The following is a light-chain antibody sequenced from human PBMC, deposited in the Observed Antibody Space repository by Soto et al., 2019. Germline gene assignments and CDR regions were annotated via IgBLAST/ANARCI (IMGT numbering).Light chain of an antibody. Sequence: ELVLTQSPATLSLSPGERATLSCRASQGFSNYLAWYQQKHGQAPRLLISVASNRATGIPARFSGSGSGTDFTLTISSLESEDFAVYYCQQRGTVGQGTRLEIK. CDR2: VAS. J-gene: IGKJ5*01. V-gene: IGKV3-11*01. CDR3: QQRGT. CDR1: QGFSNY.